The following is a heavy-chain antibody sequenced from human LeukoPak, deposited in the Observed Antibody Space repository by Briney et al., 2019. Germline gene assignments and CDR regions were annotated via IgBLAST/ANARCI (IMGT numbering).Heavy chain of an antibody. CDR3: ARDAPVGTNRGAFDV. J-gene: IGHJ3*01. D-gene: IGHD1-26*01. CDR1: GFAFSSYE. CDR2: INRDGAII. V-gene: IGHV3-48*03. Sequence: GGSLRLSCVASGFAFSSYEMNWVRQAPGKGLEWISYINRDGAIIYYADSVKGRFAIARDDSKNSLFLQMHSLRDEDTAIYYCARDAPVGTNRGAFDVWGPGTMVSVSS.